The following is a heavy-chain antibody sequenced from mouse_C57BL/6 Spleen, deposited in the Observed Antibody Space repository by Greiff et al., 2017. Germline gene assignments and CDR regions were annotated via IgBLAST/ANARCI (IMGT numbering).Heavy chain of an antibody. CDR1: GYTFTSYW. CDR3: ARSQGPWDTCFAY. V-gene: IGHV1-64*01. D-gene: IGHD4-1*01. Sequence: QVQLQQPGAELVKPGASVKLSCKASGYTFTSYWMHWVKQRPGQGLEWIGMIHPDSGSTNYNEKFKSKATLTVDKSSSTAYMQLSSLTSEDSAVYYCARSQGPWDTCFAYWGKGTLVTVSA. CDR2: IHPDSGST. J-gene: IGHJ3*01.